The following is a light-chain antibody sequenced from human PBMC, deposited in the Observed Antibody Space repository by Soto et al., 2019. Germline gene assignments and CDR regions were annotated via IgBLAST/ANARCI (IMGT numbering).Light chain of an antibody. CDR3: SSYTTNNTVV. CDR2: EVN. V-gene: IGLV2-14*01. CDR1: STDVGSHNY. Sequence: QSALTQAASVSESPGQSISLSCGGTSTDVGSHNYVSWYQQHPGKAPKLIIFEVNNRPSGVSHRFSGSKSGNTASLTISDLQGEDEADYYCSSYTTNNTVVFGGGTKLPVL. J-gene: IGLJ2*01.